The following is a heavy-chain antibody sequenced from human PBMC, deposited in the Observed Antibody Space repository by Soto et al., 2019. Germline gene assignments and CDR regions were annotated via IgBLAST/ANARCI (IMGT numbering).Heavy chain of an antibody. CDR1: GFTFNIYD. CDR2: NRYDGSNQ. V-gene: IGHV3-33*03. Sequence: GGSLRLSCAASGFTFNIYDMHWVRQAPGKGLEWVAVNRYDGSNQYYADSVKGRFTISRDNPKNTLYLQINSLRAEDTAVYYCVKDSPKYYDFWSGYYSGTDSYGMDVWGQGTTVTVSS. CDR3: VKDSPKYYDFWSGYYSGTDSYGMDV. J-gene: IGHJ6*02. D-gene: IGHD3-3*01.